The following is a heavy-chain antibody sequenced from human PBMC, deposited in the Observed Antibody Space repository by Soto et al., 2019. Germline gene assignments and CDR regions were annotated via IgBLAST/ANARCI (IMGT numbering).Heavy chain of an antibody. J-gene: IGHJ4*02. V-gene: IGHV2-5*01. D-gene: IGHD2-2*01. CDR1: GFSLSASGEG. CDR3: VHRRLVPAAPQIDY. CDR2: NYWNDDK. Sequence: QITLKASGPTLVKPTQTLTLTCNFSGFSLSASGEGVGWIRQPPGKALEWLAFNYWNDDKRYSASLKSRLYITRATSKNQVVLTMTNMDPVDTATYFCVHRRLVPAAPQIDYWGQRTLVTVPS.